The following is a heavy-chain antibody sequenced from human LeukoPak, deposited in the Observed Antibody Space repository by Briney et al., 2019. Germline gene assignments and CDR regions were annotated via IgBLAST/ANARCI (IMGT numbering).Heavy chain of an antibody. CDR1: GFTFRSTW. Sequence: GGSLRLSCAVSGFTFRSTWMHWVRQAPGKGLVWVSRINSDGSSTSYADSVRGRFTISRDNAKNTLFLQMNSLRAEDTAVYYCARDIAARRFDYWGQGTLVTVSS. CDR3: ARDIAARRFDY. V-gene: IGHV3-74*01. J-gene: IGHJ4*02. CDR2: INSDGSST. D-gene: IGHD6-6*01.